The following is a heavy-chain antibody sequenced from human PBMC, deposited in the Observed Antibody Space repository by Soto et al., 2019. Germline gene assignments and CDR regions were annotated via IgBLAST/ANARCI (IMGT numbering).Heavy chain of an antibody. CDR3: ARPYDILTGYYQPYYFDY. D-gene: IGHD3-9*01. V-gene: IGHV1-69*13. J-gene: IGHJ4*02. Sequence: SVKVSCKASGGTFSSYAISWLRQAPGQGLEWMGGIIPIFGTANYAQKFQGRVTITADESTSTAYMELSSLRSEDTAVYYCARPYDILTGYYQPYYFDYWGQGTLVTVSS. CDR1: GGTFSSYA. CDR2: IIPIFGTA.